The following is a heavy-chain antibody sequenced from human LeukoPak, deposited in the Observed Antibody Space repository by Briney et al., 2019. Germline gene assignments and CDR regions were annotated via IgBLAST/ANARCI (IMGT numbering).Heavy chain of an antibody. V-gene: IGHV3-7*05. CDR1: GGSISSSSYY. CDR3: ARDDRENNGGYPAPDY. D-gene: IGHD6-13*01. CDR2: TNQDGGAE. J-gene: IGHJ4*02. Sequence: ETLSLTCTVSGGSISSSSYYWGWIRQAPGKGLEWVATTNQDGGAEYYVDSVKGRFTISRDNAKNSLYLQMNSLRVEDTAVYYCARDDRENNGGYPAPDYWGQGTLVTVSS.